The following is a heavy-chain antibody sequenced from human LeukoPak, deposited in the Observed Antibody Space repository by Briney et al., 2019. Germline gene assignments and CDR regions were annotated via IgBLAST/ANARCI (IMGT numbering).Heavy chain of an antibody. D-gene: IGHD1-26*01. CDR3: AKNRGGSYYSGSDY. V-gene: IGHV3-23*01. Sequence: GGSLRLSCAASGFTFSSYAMNWVRQAPGKGLEWVSAVRGSDAGTSYADSAKGRFTISRDISKNTLYLQMNSLRAEDTAVYYCAKNRGGSYYSGSDYWGQGTLVTVSS. J-gene: IGHJ4*02. CDR1: GFTFSSYA. CDR2: VRGSDAGT.